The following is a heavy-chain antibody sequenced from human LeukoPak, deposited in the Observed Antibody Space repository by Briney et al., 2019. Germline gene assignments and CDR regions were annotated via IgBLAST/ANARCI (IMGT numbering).Heavy chain of an antibody. CDR2: ISHDGSNK. Sequence: PGRSLRLSCAASGFTFSSYGMHWVRQAPGKGLQWVALISHDGSNKYYADSVRGRFTISRDNAKNSLYLQMNSLRAEDTAVYYCARVGWNEQQLVFHDGYYFDYWGQGTLVTVSS. V-gene: IGHV3-30*03. D-gene: IGHD6-13*01. J-gene: IGHJ4*02. CDR1: GFTFSSYG. CDR3: ARVGWNEQQLVFHDGYYFDY.